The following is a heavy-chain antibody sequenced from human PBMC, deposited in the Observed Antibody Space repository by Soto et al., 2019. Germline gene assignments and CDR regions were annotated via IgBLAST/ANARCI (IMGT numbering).Heavy chain of an antibody. D-gene: IGHD6-6*01. CDR1: GGSISSGGYY. J-gene: IGHJ4*02. CDR3: ATFSAIAARPFDY. CDR2: IYYSGST. V-gene: IGHV4-31*03. Sequence: TLSLTCTVSGGSISSGGYYWSWIRQHPGKGLEWIGYIYYSGSTYYNPSLKSRVTISVDTSKNQFSLKLSSVTAADTAVYYCATFSAIAARPFDYWGQGTLVTVSS.